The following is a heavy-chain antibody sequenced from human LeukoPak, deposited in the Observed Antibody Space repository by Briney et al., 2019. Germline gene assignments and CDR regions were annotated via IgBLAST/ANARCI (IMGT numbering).Heavy chain of an antibody. J-gene: IGHJ4*02. V-gene: IGHV1-46*01. D-gene: IGHD3-22*01. CDR3: ARDRRTHYDSSGDLYYFDY. CDR2: INPSGGST. CDR1: GYTFTSYY. Sequence: EASVKVSCKASGYTFTSYYMHWVRQAPGQGLEWMGIINPSGGSTSYAQKFQGRVTMTRDTSTSTVYMELSSLRSEDTAVYYCARDRRTHYDSSGDLYYFDYWGQGTLVTVSS.